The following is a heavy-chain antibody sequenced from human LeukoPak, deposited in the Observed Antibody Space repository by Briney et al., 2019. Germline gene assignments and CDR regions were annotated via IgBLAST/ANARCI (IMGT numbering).Heavy chain of an antibody. V-gene: IGHV3-21*01. J-gene: IGHJ5*02. CDR1: GFTVNSCS. D-gene: IGHD1-26*01. CDR2: ISSSSSYI. CDR3: ARDEVGAEFDP. Sequence: GGSLSLSWAAAGFTVNSCSMNWVRQAPGKGLEWVSSISSSSSYIYYADSVKGRFTISRDNAKNSLYLQMNSLRAEDTAVYYCARDEVGAEFDPWGQGTLVTVSS.